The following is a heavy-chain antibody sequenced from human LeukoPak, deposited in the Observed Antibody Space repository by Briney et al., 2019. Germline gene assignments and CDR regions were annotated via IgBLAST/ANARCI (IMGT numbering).Heavy chain of an antibody. CDR2: IYHSGST. CDR1: GYSISSGYY. V-gene: IGHV4-38-2*02. J-gene: IGHJ4*02. D-gene: IGHD1-14*01. CDR3: ARGEAGGDY. Sequence: PSETLSLTCTVSGYSISSGYYWGWIRQPPGKGLEWIGSIYHSGSTYYNPSLKSRVTISVDTSENQFSLKLSSVTAADTAVYYCARGEAGGDYWGQGTLVTVSS.